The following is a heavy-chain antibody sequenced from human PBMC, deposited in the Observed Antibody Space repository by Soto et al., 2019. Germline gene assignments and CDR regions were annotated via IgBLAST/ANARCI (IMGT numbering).Heavy chain of an antibody. V-gene: IGHV3-23*01. CDR3: AKAAHFGVATPYYCYYGMDV. J-gene: IGHJ6*02. CDR1: GFTFSSYA. Sequence: GGSLSLSCAASGFTFSSYAMSWVRQAPGKGLEWVSAISGSGGSTYYADSVKGRFTISRDNSKNTLYLQMNSLRAEDTAVYYCAKAAHFGVATPYYCYYGMDVWGQGTTVTVSS. CDR2: ISGSGGST. D-gene: IGHD3-3*01.